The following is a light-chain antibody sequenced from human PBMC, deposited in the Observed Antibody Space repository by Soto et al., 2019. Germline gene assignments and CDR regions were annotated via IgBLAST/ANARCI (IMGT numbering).Light chain of an antibody. J-gene: IGKJ4*01. CDR3: QQLTSYFPLT. Sequence: DIQLTRSPSFLSASVGDTVTITCRASQGISRYLAWYQQKPGKAPKLLIYTASTLQSGVPSRFSGSGSGTEFTLTISSLQPEDFATYYCQQLTSYFPLTFGGGTKVDIK. CDR1: QGISRY. V-gene: IGKV1-9*01. CDR2: TAS.